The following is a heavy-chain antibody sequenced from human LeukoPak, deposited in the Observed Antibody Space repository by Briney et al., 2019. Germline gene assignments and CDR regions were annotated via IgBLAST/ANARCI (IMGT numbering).Heavy chain of an antibody. CDR1: GFTLSRYW. Sequence: PGGSLRLSCAASGFTLSRYWMSWVRQAPGKGLEWVANIKQDGSEKYYVASVKGRFTIARDNARNSLYLQMNSLRAEDTAVYYCARVNPLMAPGAFDIWGQGTMVTVSS. V-gene: IGHV3-7*01. J-gene: IGHJ3*02. CDR3: ARVNPLMAPGAFDI. D-gene: IGHD2-8*01. CDR2: IKQDGSEK.